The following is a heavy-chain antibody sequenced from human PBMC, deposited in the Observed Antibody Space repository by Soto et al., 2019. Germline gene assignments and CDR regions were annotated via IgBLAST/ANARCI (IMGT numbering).Heavy chain of an antibody. CDR2: ITAYNGDT. Sequence: QVQLVQSGGEVKKPGASVKVSCKASGYTFPSFAFNWVRQAPGQVLEWMGWITAYNGDTKYVPKFQGRVTMTTDTSTRTASMQLRSLRSDDTAVYYCAGSLQGSPGDFDYWGQGNLVTVSS. D-gene: IGHD2-15*01. CDR3: AGSLQGSPGDFDY. J-gene: IGHJ4*02. V-gene: IGHV1-18*01. CDR1: GYTFPSFA.